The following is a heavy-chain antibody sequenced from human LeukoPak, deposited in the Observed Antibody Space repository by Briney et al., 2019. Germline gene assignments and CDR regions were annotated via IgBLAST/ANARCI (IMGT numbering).Heavy chain of an antibody. CDR1: GFTFTNHP. J-gene: IGHJ5*02. Sequence: GSLRLSCAASGFTFTNHPMHWVRQASGKRLEYVSAISPSGDWTWYADSVKGRFTISRDNSKTTLYLQMNSLRAEDTAIYYCAKGHGSSWYNWFDPWGQGTLVIVSS. CDR3: AKGHGSSWYNWFDP. V-gene: IGHV3-64*04. D-gene: IGHD6-13*01. CDR2: ISPSGDWT.